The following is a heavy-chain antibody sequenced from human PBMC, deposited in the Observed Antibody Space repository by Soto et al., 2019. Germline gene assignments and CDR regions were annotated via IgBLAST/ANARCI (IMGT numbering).Heavy chain of an antibody. CDR1: GFTFTSYG. CDR2: VSAHNGNT. D-gene: IGHD6-13*01. J-gene: IGHJ4*02. Sequence: QVQLVQSGAEVKKPGASMKVSCKASGFTFTSYGISWVRQAPGQGLEWMGWVSAHNGNTHYAQKLQGRVTMTTDTSTTTAFMELRSLRSDATSVYYCSRVGSSWQPLADYWGQGTLVTVSS. V-gene: IGHV1-18*01. CDR3: SRVGSSWQPLADY.